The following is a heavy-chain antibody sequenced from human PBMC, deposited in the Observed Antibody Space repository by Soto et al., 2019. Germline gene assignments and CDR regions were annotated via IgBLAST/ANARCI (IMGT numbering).Heavy chain of an antibody. CDR3: ARDTVVVVAATRMHYYYGMDV. CDR2: ISSSSSTI. CDR1: GFTFSSYS. D-gene: IGHD2-15*01. Sequence: EVQLVESGGGLVQPGGSLRLSCAASGFTFSSYSMNWVRQAPGKGLEWVSYISSSSSTIYYADSVKGRFTISRDNAKNSLYLQMNSLRDEDTAVYYCARDTVVVVAATRMHYYYGMDVWGQGTTVTVSS. J-gene: IGHJ6*02. V-gene: IGHV3-48*02.